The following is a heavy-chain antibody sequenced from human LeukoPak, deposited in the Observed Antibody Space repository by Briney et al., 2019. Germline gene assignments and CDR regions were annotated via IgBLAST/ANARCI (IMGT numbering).Heavy chain of an antibody. Sequence: PGGSLRLSCAASGFTVSSNYMNWVRQAPGKGVEWVSSISSSSSYIYYADSVKGRFTISRDNAKNSLYLQMNSLRAEDTAVYYCAKVYRPSPMVRGNWFDPWGQGTLVTVSS. CDR2: ISSSSSYI. D-gene: IGHD3-10*01. CDR1: GFTVSSNY. CDR3: AKVYRPSPMVRGNWFDP. J-gene: IGHJ5*02. V-gene: IGHV3-21*01.